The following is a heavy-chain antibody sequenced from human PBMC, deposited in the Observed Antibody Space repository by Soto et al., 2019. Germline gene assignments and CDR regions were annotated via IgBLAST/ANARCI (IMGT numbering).Heavy chain of an antibody. D-gene: IGHD2-15*01. CDR1: GESISNTDY. V-gene: IGHV4-38-2*01. CDR2: IYNSVST. CDR3: GTNIKSPTPSPGGKEYNWFGP. Sequence: SDTLSLTCAVCGESISNTDYWGWIRQPPGKGLEWIGSIYNSVSTHYNPSLKSRVNMSVDTSKKQFSLKLSSVTAADTGVYYFGTNIKSPTPSPGGKEYNWFGP. J-gene: IGHJ5*02.